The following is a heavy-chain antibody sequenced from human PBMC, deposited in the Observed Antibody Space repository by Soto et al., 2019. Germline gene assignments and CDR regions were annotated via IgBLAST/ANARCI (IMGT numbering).Heavy chain of an antibody. J-gene: IGHJ4*02. Sequence: SETLSLTCTVYGGSFSGYYWSWIRQPPGKGLEWIGEINHSGSTNYNPSLKSRVTISVDTSKNQFSLKLSSVTAADTAVYYCATPDYGDYFDYWGQGTLVTVSS. CDR1: GGSFSGYY. CDR2: INHSGST. V-gene: IGHV4-34*01. CDR3: ATPDYGDYFDY. D-gene: IGHD4-17*01.